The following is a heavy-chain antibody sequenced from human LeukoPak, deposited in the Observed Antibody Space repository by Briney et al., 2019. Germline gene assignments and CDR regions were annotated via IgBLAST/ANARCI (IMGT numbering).Heavy chain of an antibody. Sequence: ASVKVSCKASGYTFTSYGISWVRQAPGQGLEWMGWISAYNGNTNYAQKLQGRVTMTTDTSTSTAYMELSRLRSDDTAVYYCAREVTMVRGVLGAFDIWGQGTMVTVSS. CDR1: GYTFTSYG. CDR3: AREVTMVRGVLGAFDI. V-gene: IGHV1-18*01. D-gene: IGHD3-10*01. CDR2: ISAYNGNT. J-gene: IGHJ3*02.